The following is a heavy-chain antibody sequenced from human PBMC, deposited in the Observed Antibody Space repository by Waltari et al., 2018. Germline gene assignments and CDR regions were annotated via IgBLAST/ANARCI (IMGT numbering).Heavy chain of an antibody. D-gene: IGHD6-6*01. CDR1: GDTFSLYA. J-gene: IGHJ1*01. CDR3: ARNGDSSASSYLHH. V-gene: IGHV1-69*01. Sequence: VHLEQSGAEVKKPGSSVRVSCKTSGDTFSLYAITWVRQAPGLGLEWMGGVMPLFDTVNYAQKFQGRITIIADHSTSTAYMELSSLKNEDTAVYYCARNGDSSASSYLHHWGQGTQVTVSS. CDR2: VMPLFDTV.